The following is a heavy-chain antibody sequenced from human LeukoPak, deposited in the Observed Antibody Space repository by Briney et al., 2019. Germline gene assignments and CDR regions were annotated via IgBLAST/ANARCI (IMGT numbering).Heavy chain of an antibody. CDR2: VKSKSDGGTT. J-gene: IGHJ3*01. V-gene: IGHV3-15*01. D-gene: IGHD3-10*01. CDR3: AHGLWHYDAFDV. CDR1: GGSISSYY. Sequence: ETLSLTCTVSGGSISSYYWSWIRQPPGKGLEWIGRVKSKSDGGTTDCAAPVKGRFTISRDDPKITLYLQMNSLKTEDTAVYYCAHGLWHYDAFDVWGQGTMVTVSS.